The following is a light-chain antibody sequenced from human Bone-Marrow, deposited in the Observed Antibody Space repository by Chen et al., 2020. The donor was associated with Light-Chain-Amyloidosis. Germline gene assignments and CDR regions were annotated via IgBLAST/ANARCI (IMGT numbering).Light chain of an antibody. CDR1: NIGSTS. CDR2: DDS. J-gene: IGLJ3*02. CDR3: QVWDRSSDRPV. V-gene: IGLV3-21*02. Sequence: SYVLTQPSSVSVAPGQTATIACGGNNIGSTSVHWYQQTTGQAPLMVVDDDSDRPSGIPERLSGSNSGNTATLTISRVEAGDEADYYCQVWDRSSDRPVFGGGTKLTVL.